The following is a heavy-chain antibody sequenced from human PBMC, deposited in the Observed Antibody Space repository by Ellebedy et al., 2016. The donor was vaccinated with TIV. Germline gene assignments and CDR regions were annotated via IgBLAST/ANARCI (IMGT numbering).Heavy chain of an antibody. CDR3: ARWGPYSGTFQGPFDF. J-gene: IGHJ4*02. CDR1: GETSSSHA. CDR2: ILPILNVV. Sequence: AASVKVSCKASGETSSSHALNWVRQAPGQGLEWVGRILPILNVVNYARKFQGRVTITADRSTNTVYLEVTRLRSEDTAVYYCARWGPYSGTFQGPFDFWGQGVLVTVSS. D-gene: IGHD5-12*01. V-gene: IGHV1-69*04.